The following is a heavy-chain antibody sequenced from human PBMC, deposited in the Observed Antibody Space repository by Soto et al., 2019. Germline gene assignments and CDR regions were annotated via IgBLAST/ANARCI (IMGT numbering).Heavy chain of an antibody. Sequence: LRLSCXASWFTFSSSYISWVLDAPGKGLEWASVIYSGGSTYYADSVKGRFNISRDNSKNTLYLQMNSLRAEDTAVYYCARDYVWGSYSYTPGWGQGTLVTVYS. V-gene: IGHV3-53*01. D-gene: IGHD3-16*02. CDR1: WFTFSSSY. CDR2: IYSGGST. J-gene: IGHJ4*02. CDR3: ARDYVWGSYSYTPG.